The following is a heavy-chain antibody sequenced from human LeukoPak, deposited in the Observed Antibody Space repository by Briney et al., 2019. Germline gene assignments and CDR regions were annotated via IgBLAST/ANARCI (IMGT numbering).Heavy chain of an antibody. CDR1: GFTFSDYY. Sequence: PGGSLRLSCAASGFTFSDYYMSWNRQAPGKGLEWVSYISSSGSTIYYADSVKGRFTISRDNAKNSLYLQMNSLRAEDTAVYYCARDLSYYDSSGLGYWGQGTLVTVSS. CDR3: ARDLSYYDSSGLGY. CDR2: ISSSGSTI. J-gene: IGHJ4*02. D-gene: IGHD3-22*01. V-gene: IGHV3-11*04.